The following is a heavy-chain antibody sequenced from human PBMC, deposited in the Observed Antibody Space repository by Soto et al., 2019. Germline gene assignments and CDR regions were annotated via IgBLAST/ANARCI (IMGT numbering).Heavy chain of an antibody. CDR3: ARVRLTVATINYFDYGMDV. V-gene: IGHV4-34*01. CDR1: GGAFSGYY. CDR2: INHSGST. Sequence: SETLSLTCAVYGGAFSGYYWSLIRQPPGKGLEWVGVINHSGSTNYNASLKSRVTISVETSKNQFSLKLSSVTAADTALYYCARVRLTVATINYFDYGMDVWGQGTTVTVSS. D-gene: IGHD5-12*01. J-gene: IGHJ6*02.